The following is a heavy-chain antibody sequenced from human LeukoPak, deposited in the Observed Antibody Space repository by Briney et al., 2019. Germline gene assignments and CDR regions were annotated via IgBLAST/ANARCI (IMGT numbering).Heavy chain of an antibody. CDR3: AREEVGASPGGY. Sequence: PSETRSLTCTVSGGSFSSGSYYWSWIRQPPGKGLEWIGYIYYSGISNYNPSLKSRVTMSVDMSKNQFSLKLSAVTAADTAIYYCAREEVGASPGGYWGQGTLVTVSS. CDR1: GGSFSSGSYY. J-gene: IGHJ4*02. CDR2: IYYSGIS. D-gene: IGHD1-26*01. V-gene: IGHV4-61*01.